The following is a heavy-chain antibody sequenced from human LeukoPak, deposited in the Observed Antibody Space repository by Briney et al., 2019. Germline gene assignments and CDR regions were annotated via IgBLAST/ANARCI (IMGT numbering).Heavy chain of an antibody. CDR3: ARAPLWFGELSVAFDI. CDR1: GFTFSSYA. D-gene: IGHD3-10*01. V-gene: IGHV3-30-3*01. Sequence: QPGRSLRLSCAASGFTFSSYAMHWVRQAPGKGLEWVAVISYDGSNKYYADSVKGRFTISRDNSKNTLYLQMNGLRAEDTAVYYCARAPLWFGELSVAFDIWGQGTMVTVSS. J-gene: IGHJ3*02. CDR2: ISYDGSNK.